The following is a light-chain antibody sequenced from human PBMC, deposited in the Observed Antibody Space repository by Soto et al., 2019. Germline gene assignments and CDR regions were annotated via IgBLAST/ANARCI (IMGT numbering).Light chain of an antibody. CDR1: QSISRS. V-gene: IGKV3-20*01. J-gene: IGKJ4*01. CDR2: RTS. Sequence: EIVLTQSPATLSVSPGERDTISCAASQSISRSLAWYQQKPGQAPRLLSYRTSSRATGIPDRFSGSGSGTDFTLTISRLEPEDFAVYYCQQYGSSPPITFGGGTKVDIK. CDR3: QQYGSSPPIT.